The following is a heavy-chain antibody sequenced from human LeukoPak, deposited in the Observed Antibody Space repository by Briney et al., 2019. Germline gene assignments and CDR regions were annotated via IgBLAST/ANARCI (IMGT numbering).Heavy chain of an antibody. Sequence: GGSLGLSCAASGYSFNSNWMSWVRQAPGKGLEWVANINQDGRRTYYVDSVKDRFSISRDNAKNSLYLQVNSLRAEDTAVYYCARDVDYIDVWGKGTTVTVSS. V-gene: IGHV3-7*01. CDR2: INQDGRRT. D-gene: IGHD2-21*01. CDR3: ARDVDYIDV. J-gene: IGHJ6*03. CDR1: GYSFNSNW.